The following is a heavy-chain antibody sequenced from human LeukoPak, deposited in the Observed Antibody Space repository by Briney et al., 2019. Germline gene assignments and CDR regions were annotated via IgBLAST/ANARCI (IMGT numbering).Heavy chain of an antibody. CDR1: GGSISSYY. Sequence: SETLSLTCTVSGGSISSYYWSWIRQPAGKGLEWIGRIYTSGSTNYNPSLKSRFTISVDTSKNHFSLKLSSVTAADTAVYYCATDLWSSASHYYYYYMDVWGKGTTVTVSS. CDR3: ATDLWSSASHYYYYYMDV. V-gene: IGHV4-4*07. J-gene: IGHJ6*03. D-gene: IGHD3-10*01. CDR2: IYTSGST.